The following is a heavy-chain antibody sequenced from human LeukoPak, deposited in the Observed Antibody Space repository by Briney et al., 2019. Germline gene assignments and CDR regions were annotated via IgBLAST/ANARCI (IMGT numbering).Heavy chain of an antibody. Sequence: GGSLRLSCGGSGFTLSNYWXHXVXQAPGXGLVWVSRINIEGSRTDYADSVRGRFTISRDNAKNTVDLEMNSLTAEDTAVYYCARSMGGRNDFWGQGTLVTVSS. J-gene: IGHJ4*02. CDR2: INIEGSRT. CDR1: GFTLSNYW. CDR3: ARSMGGRNDF. V-gene: IGHV3-74*01. D-gene: IGHD2-15*01.